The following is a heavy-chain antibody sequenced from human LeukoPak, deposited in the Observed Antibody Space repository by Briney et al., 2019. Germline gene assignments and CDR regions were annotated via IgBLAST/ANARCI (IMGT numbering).Heavy chain of an antibody. CDR1: GFSFNSYW. V-gene: IGHV3-74*01. J-gene: IGHJ4*02. Sequence: PGGSLRLSCAASGFSFNSYWMHWVRQAPGKGLVWVSRINSDGSSTSYADSVKGRFTISRDNAKNTLYLQMNSLRAEGTAVYYCARDTYTSGWYDYWGQGTLVTVSS. D-gene: IGHD6-19*01. CDR3: ARDTYTSGWYDY. CDR2: INSDGSST.